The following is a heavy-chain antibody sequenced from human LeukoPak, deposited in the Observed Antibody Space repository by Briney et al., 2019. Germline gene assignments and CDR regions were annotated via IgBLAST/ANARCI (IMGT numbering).Heavy chain of an antibody. CDR1: GLTFSSYA. Sequence: GGSLRLSCAASGLTFSSYAMSWVRQAPGKGLEWVSAISGSGGSTYYADSVKGRFTISRDNSKNTLYLQMNSLRAEDTAVYYCAKGRSSDGAFDYWGQGTLVTVSS. CDR2: ISGSGGST. V-gene: IGHV3-23*01. D-gene: IGHD1-26*01. CDR3: AKGRSSDGAFDY. J-gene: IGHJ4*02.